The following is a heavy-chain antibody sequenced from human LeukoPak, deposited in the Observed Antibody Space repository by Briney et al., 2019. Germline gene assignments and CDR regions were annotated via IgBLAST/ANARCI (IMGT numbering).Heavy chain of an antibody. D-gene: IGHD3-10*01. CDR1: GGSFSGYY. CDR3: ARGGITMVQGVIRH. CDR2: INHSGST. Sequence: PSETLSLTCAVYGGSFSGYYWSWIRQPAGKGLECIGEINHSGSTNYNPSLKSRVTISVDTSKNQFSLKLSSVTAADTAVYYCARGGITMVQGVIRHWGQGTLVTVSS. V-gene: IGHV4-34*01. J-gene: IGHJ4*02.